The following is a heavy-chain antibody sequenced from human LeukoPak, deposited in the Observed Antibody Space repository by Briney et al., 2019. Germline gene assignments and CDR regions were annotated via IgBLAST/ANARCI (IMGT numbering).Heavy chain of an antibody. V-gene: IGHV4-34*01. CDR2: INHSGST. D-gene: IGHD6-19*01. Sequence: PSETLSLTCAVYGGSFSGYYWSWIRQPPGKGLEWIGEINHSGSTNYNPSLKSRVTISVDTSKNQFSLKLSSVTAADTAVYYCARVRAWSSGWSNPLDYWGQGTLVTVSS. CDR1: GGSFSGYY. CDR3: ARVRAWSSGWSNPLDY. J-gene: IGHJ4*02.